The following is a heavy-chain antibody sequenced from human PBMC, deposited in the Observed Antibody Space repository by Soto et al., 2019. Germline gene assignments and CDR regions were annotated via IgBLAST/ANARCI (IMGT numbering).Heavy chain of an antibody. CDR2: IYHSGST. D-gene: IGHD3-10*01. J-gene: IGHJ4*02. Sequence: SEPLSLTCAVSGGPIRSGGYSGSWIRQPPGKGLEWIGYIYHSGSTYYNPSLKSRVTISVDRSKNQFSLKLSSVTAADMAVYYCARQGFGWFGESHFDYWGQGTLVPVSS. CDR3: ARQGFGWFGESHFDY. CDR1: GGPIRSGGYS. V-gene: IGHV4-30-2*01.